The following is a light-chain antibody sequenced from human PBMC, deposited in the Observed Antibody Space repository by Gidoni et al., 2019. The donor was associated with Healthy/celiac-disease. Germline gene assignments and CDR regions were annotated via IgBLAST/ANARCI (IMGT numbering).Light chain of an antibody. CDR3: SSYTSSSTLV. CDR1: SSDVGGYNY. Sequence: QSALTQPASVSASPGQSITISCTGPSSDVGGYNYVSWYQQHPGKAPKLMIYEVSNRPSGVSNRFSGSKSGNTASLTISGLQAEDEADYYCSSYTSSSTLVFGGGTKLTVL. CDR2: EVS. V-gene: IGLV2-14*01. J-gene: IGLJ2*01.